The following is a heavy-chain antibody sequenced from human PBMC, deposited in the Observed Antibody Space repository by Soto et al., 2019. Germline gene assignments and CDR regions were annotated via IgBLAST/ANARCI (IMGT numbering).Heavy chain of an antibody. Sequence: GSLRLSCAASGFTFSSYAMSWVRQAPGKGLEWVSAISGSGGSTHYADSVKGRFTISRDNSKNTLYLQMNSLRAEDTAVYYCARATLAGTVDYWGQGTLVTVSS. CDR3: ARATLAGTVDY. CDR2: ISGSGGST. D-gene: IGHD6-19*01. CDR1: GFTFSSYA. J-gene: IGHJ4*02. V-gene: IGHV3-23*01.